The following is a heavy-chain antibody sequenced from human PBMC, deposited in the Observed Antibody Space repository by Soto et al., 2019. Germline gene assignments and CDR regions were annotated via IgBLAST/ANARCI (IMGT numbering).Heavy chain of an antibody. Sequence: GGSLRLSCAASGFTFSSYSMNWVRQAPGKGLEWVSSISSSSSYIYYADSVKGRFTISRDNAKNSLYLQMNSLRAEDTAVYYCARDGQYSSGDYYYYYGMDVWGQGTTVTVSS. CDR1: GFTFSSYS. CDR3: ARDGQYSSGDYYYYYGMDV. D-gene: IGHD6-19*01. V-gene: IGHV3-21*01. J-gene: IGHJ6*02. CDR2: ISSSSSYI.